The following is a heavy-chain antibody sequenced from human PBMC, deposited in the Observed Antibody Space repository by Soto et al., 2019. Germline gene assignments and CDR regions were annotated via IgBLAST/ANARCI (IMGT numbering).Heavy chain of an antibody. J-gene: IGHJ6*02. V-gene: IGHV3-23*01. CDR3: AKNVWGITIFGGMDV. D-gene: IGHD3-9*01. Sequence: EVPLLESGGGLVQPGGSLRLSCAASGFTFSSYAMSWVRQAPGKGLEWVSAISGSGGSTYYADSVKGRFTISRDNSQNTLYLQKHSLRAEDTAVYYCAKNVWGITIFGGMDVWGQGTTVTVSS. CDR2: ISGSGGST. CDR1: GFTFSSYA.